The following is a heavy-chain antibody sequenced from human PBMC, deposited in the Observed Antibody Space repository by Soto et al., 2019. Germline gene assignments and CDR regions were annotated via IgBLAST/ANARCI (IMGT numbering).Heavy chain of an antibody. J-gene: IGHJ4*02. Sequence: GASVKVSCKASGYTFTSYGISWVRQAPGQGLEWMGWISAYNGNTNYAQKLQGRVTMTTDTSTSTAYMELRSLRSEDTAVYYCARDVIGYSSSWHFEYWGQGPLVTVSS. CDR1: GYTFTSYG. CDR3: ARDVIGYSSSWHFEY. CDR2: ISAYNGNT. V-gene: IGHV1-18*01. D-gene: IGHD6-13*01.